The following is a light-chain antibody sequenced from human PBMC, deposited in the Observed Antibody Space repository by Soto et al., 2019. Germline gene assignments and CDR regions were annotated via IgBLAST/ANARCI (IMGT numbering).Light chain of an antibody. CDR1: QSISDL. V-gene: IGKV1-5*03. CDR3: QQYNGYWT. J-gene: IGKJ1*01. CDR2: KAS. Sequence: DIQMTQSPSTLSASVGDRVTITCRASQSISDLLAWYQQKPGKAPKLLIYKASNLKSGVPSRFSGSGSGTEYTLTISRLQPDDFASYYCQQYNGYWTFGQGTKVEI.